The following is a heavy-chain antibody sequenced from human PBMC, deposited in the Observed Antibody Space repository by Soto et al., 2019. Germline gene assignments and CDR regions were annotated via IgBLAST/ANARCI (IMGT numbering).Heavy chain of an antibody. CDR3: ARWPTTTVVTPGDYYYYYGMDV. V-gene: IGHV4-4*07. J-gene: IGHJ6*02. CDR2: IYTSGST. CDR1: GGSISSYY. Sequence: SETLSLTCTVPGGSISSYYWSWIRQPAGKGLEWIGRIYTSGSTNYNPSLKSRVTMSVDTSKNQFSLKLSSVTAADTAVYYCARWPTTTVVTPGDYYYYYGMDVWGQGTTVTVSS. D-gene: IGHD4-17*01.